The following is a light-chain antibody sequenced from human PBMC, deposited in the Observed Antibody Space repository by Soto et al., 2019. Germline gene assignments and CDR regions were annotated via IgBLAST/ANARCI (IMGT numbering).Light chain of an antibody. J-gene: IGKJ1*01. Sequence: IVMTQSPATLSVSPGERATLSCRASQSVSGKLAWYQQKTGQAPRLLIYGASTRATGIPARFSGSGSGTEFTLTISSLQSEDFAVYYCQQYNDWPSWTFGQGTKVE. V-gene: IGKV3-15*01. CDR2: GAS. CDR3: QQYNDWPSWT. CDR1: QSVSGK.